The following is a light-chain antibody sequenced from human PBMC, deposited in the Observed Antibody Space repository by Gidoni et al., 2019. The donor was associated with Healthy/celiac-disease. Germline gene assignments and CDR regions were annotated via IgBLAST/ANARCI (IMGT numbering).Light chain of an antibody. CDR1: QSVSSN. Sequence: EIVMTQSPATLSVSPGERATLSCRASQSVSSNLDWYQQKPGQAPRLLIYGASTRATGIPARFSGSGSGTEFTLTISSLQSEDFAVYYCQQYNNWTPGYTFGQGTKLEIK. CDR2: GAS. V-gene: IGKV3-15*01. CDR3: QQYNNWTPGYT. J-gene: IGKJ2*01.